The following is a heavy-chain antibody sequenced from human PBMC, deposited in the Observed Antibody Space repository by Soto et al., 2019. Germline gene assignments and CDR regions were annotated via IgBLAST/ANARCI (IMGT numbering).Heavy chain of an antibody. CDR1: GGTFSSYA. Sequence: ASVKVSCKASGGTFSSYAISWVRQAPGQGLEWMGGIIPIFGTANYAQKFQGRVTITADESTSTAYMELSSLRSEDTAVYYCARDVCLVNGVCSYNWFDPWGQGTLVTVSS. V-gene: IGHV1-69*13. J-gene: IGHJ5*02. D-gene: IGHD2-8*01. CDR2: IIPIFGTA. CDR3: ARDVCLVNGVCSYNWFDP.